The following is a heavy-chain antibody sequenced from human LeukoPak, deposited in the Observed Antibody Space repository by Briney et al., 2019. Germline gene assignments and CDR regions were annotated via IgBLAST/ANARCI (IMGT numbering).Heavy chain of an antibody. CDR2: IHYSGIT. CDR1: GGSVTTENYY. J-gene: IGHJ4*02. D-gene: IGHD3-3*01. Sequence: SETLSLTCTVSGGSVTTENYYWTWIRQPPGKGLEWIGSIHYSGITYYNPSLKSGVTLSVDTSKNQFSLELNSVTAADTAVYYCSGRFLEWFDFWGRGTLVTVSS. V-gene: IGHV4-39*01. CDR3: SGRFLEWFDF.